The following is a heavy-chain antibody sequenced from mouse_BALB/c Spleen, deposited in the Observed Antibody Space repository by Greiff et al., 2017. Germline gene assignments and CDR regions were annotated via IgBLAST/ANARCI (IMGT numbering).Heavy chain of an antibody. Sequence: EVQLVESGGDLVKPGGSLKLSCAASGFTFSGYGMSWVRQTPDKRLEWVATISSGGSYTYYPDSVKGRFTISRDNAKNTLYLQMSSLKSEDTAMYYCARHTGGYAMDYWGQGTSVTVSS. CDR2: ISSGGSYT. D-gene: IGHD4-1*01. J-gene: IGHJ4*01. CDR3: ARHTGGYAMDY. V-gene: IGHV5-6*01. CDR1: GFTFSGYG.